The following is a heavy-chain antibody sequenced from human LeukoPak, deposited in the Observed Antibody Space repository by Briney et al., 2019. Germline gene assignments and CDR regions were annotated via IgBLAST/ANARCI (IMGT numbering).Heavy chain of an antibody. D-gene: IGHD2-15*01. V-gene: IGHV3-74*01. CDR3: VKVMGYCSGGSCHCFDY. J-gene: IGHJ4*02. Sequence: GGSLRLSCAASGFTFSSYWMHWVRQAPGKGLVWVSRINSDGSSTSYADSVKGRFTISRDNAKNTLYLQMNSLRAEDTAVYYCVKVMGYCSGGSCHCFDYWGQGTLVTVSS. CDR1: GFTFSSYW. CDR2: INSDGSST.